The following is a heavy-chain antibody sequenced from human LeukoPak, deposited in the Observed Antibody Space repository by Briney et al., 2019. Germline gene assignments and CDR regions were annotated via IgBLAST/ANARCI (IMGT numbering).Heavy chain of an antibody. J-gene: IGHJ1*01. CDR3: ARMDYGAAGYFKH. V-gene: IGHV1-2*02. CDR1: GYTFTGYY. Sequence: ASVKVSCKASGYTFTGYYMHWVRQAPGQGLEWMGWINPNSGGTNYAQKFQGRVTMTTDTSTSTAYMELRSLRSDDTAVYYCARMDYGAAGYFKHWGQGTLVTVSS. D-gene: IGHD4/OR15-4a*01. CDR2: INPNSGGT.